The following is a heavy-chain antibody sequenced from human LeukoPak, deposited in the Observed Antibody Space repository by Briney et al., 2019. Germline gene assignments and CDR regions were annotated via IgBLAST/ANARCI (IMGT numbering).Heavy chain of an antibody. CDR3: ARLGGYSYGYSYYYYYMDV. D-gene: IGHD5-18*01. CDR1: GGSISSYY. CDR2: IYYSGST. V-gene: IGHV4-59*01. Sequence: SETLSLTCTVSGGSISSYYWSWIRQPPGKGLEWIGYIYYSGSTNYNPSLKSRVTISVDTSKNQFSLKLSSVTAADTAVYYCARLGGYSYGYSYYYYYMDVWDKGTTVTISS. J-gene: IGHJ6*03.